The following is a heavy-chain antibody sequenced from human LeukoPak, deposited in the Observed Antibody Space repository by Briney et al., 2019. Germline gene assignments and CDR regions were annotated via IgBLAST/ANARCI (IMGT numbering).Heavy chain of an antibody. J-gene: IGHJ4*02. CDR2: IKQDGSEK. Sequence: GGSLRLSCAASGFTFSSYWMSWVRQAPGKGLEWVANIKQDGSEKYYVDSVKGRFTLSRDNAKNSLYLQMNSLRAEDTAVYYCARGGSSGDYGDYDFDYWGQGTLVTVSS. CDR3: ARGGSSGDYGDYDFDY. CDR1: GFTFSSYW. V-gene: IGHV3-7*01. D-gene: IGHD4-17*01.